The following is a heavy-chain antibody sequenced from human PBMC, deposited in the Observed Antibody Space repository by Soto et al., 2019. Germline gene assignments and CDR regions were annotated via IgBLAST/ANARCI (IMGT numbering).Heavy chain of an antibody. Sequence: ASVKVSCKASGGTFSSYAISWMRQAPGQGLEWMGGIIPIFGTANYAQKFQGRVTITADKPPSTAYMELSSLRSEDTAVYYCARDYDYVWGSYRLPNYDSSGYSFARLLYGLEVWGQGTTVTVSS. CDR2: IIPIFGTA. CDR1: GGTFSSYA. CDR3: ARDYDYVWGSYRLPNYDSSGYSFARLLYGLEV. V-gene: IGHV1-69*06. D-gene: IGHD3-16*02. J-gene: IGHJ6*02.